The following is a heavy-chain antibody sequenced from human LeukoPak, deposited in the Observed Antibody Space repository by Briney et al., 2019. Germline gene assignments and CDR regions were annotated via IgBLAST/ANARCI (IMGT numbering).Heavy chain of an antibody. CDR1: GYTFTGYY. CDR2: INPNSGGT. J-gene: IGHJ3*02. CDR3: ARVRMVRGVIDAFDI. V-gene: IGHV1-2*02. Sequence: EASVKVSCKASGYTFTGYYMHWVRQAPGQGLEWMGWINPNSGGTNYAQKPQGRVTMTRDTSISTAYMELSRLRSDDTAVYYCARVRMVRGVIDAFDIWGQGTMVTVSS. D-gene: IGHD3-10*01.